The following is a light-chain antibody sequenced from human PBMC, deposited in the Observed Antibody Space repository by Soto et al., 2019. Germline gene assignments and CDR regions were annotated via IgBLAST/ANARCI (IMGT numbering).Light chain of an antibody. CDR3: QQYNNWPVT. J-gene: IGKJ1*01. CDR2: GAS. V-gene: IGKV3-15*01. Sequence: EIVMTQSPATLSVSPGERATLSCRASQSVSSNLAWYQQKPGQAPRLLIYGASTRATGIPARFSGSGSGTEFTLTISSLQSEGFAVYYCQQYNNWPVTFGQGTKV. CDR1: QSVSSN.